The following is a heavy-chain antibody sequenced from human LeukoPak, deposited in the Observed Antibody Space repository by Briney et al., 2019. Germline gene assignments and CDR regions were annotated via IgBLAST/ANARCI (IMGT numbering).Heavy chain of an antibody. CDR1: GFTFNTYA. CDR3: ARGGSSRAY. D-gene: IGHD6-13*01. J-gene: IGHJ4*02. CDR2: LSYDGNTK. Sequence: GGSLRLSCAASGFTFNTYAMHWVRQAPDKGLEWVALLSYDGNTKYYADSVKGRFTISRDNSKNTLYLQMNSLRAEDTAVYYCARGGSSRAYWGQGTLVTVSS. V-gene: IGHV3-30*04.